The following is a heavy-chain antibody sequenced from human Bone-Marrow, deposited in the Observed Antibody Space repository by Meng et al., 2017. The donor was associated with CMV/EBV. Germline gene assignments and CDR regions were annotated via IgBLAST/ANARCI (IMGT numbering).Heavy chain of an antibody. D-gene: IGHD3-10*01. CDR1: GASIRNPDYY. Sequence: SETLSLTCTVSGASIRNPDYYWTWIRQSPGKGLEWIGYTYYSGSTYSNPSLASRIYMSVDTSKNQFSLRVYSVTAADTAVYYCARVGASYFYGSGATIWGQGKLVTVSS. CDR3: ARVGASYFYGSGATI. CDR2: TYYSGST. J-gene: IGHJ4*02. V-gene: IGHV4-30-4*01.